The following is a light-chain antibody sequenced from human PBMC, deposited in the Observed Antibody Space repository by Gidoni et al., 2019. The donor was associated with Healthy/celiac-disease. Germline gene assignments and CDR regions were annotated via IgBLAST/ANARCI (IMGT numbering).Light chain of an antibody. CDR2: GAS. CDR1: QSVSSSY. Sequence: EIVLTHSPGTLSLSPGERATLSCRASQSVSSSYLAWYQQKPGQATRLRIYGASSRGTGIPDRFSGSGSGTDFTLTIRRLEPEDFAVYYCQQYGSSPWTFGQGTKVEIK. J-gene: IGKJ1*01. V-gene: IGKV3-20*01. CDR3: QQYGSSPWT.